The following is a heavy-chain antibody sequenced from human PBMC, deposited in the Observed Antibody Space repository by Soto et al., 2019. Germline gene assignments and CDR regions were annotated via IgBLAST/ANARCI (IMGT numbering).Heavy chain of an antibody. CDR1: GFTFSDHY. CDR2: TRNKANSYTT. CDR3: ARVEYNWNHLYDY. Sequence: GGSLRLSCAASGFTFSDHYMDWVRQAPGKGLEWVGRTRNKANSYTTEYAASVKGRFTISRDDSKNSLYLQMNSLKTEDTAVYYCARVEYNWNHLYDYWGQGTLVTVSS. D-gene: IGHD1-20*01. V-gene: IGHV3-72*01. J-gene: IGHJ4*02.